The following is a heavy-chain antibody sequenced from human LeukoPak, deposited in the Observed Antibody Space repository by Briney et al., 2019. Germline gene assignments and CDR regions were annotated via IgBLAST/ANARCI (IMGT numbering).Heavy chain of an antibody. D-gene: IGHD1-26*01. CDR3: ARDQGSGSYGDAFDI. V-gene: IGHV4-4*02. J-gene: IGHJ3*02. Sequence: SETLSLTCAVSGGSITNSNWWNWVRQPPGKGLEWIGEIFHSGSTNYNSSLKSRVAISVDKSKNQFSLELSSVTAADTAVYYRARDQGSGSYGDAFDIWGQGTMVTVSS. CDR1: GGSITNSNW. CDR2: IFHSGST.